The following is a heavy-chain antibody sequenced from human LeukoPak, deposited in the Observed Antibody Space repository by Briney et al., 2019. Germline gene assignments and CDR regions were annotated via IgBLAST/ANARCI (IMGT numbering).Heavy chain of an antibody. CDR1: GGSISSGGHY. V-gene: IGHV4-31*03. Sequence: SQTLSLTCTVSGGSISSGGHYWGWIRQHPGKGLEWIGYIYYSGSTYYNPSLKSRVTISVDTSKNQFSLKLSSVTAADTAVYYCARVPIPAGYYYDSSGYANWGQGTLVTVSS. J-gene: IGHJ4*02. CDR2: IYYSGST. D-gene: IGHD3-22*01. CDR3: ARVPIPAGYYYDSSGYAN.